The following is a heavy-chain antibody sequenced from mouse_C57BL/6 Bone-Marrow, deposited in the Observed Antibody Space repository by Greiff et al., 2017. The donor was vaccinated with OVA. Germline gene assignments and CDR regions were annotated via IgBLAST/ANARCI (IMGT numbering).Heavy chain of an antibody. CDR2: IDPETGGT. D-gene: IGHD2-2*01. V-gene: IGHV1-15*01. CDR1: GYTFTDYE. Sequence: VQLQESGAELVRPGASVTLSCKASGYTFTDYEMHWVKQTPVHGLEWIGAIDPETGGTAYNQKFKGKAILTADKSSSTAYMELRSLTSEDSAVYYCTRRDYGYDVDYWGQGTTLTVSS. CDR3: TRRDYGYDVDY. J-gene: IGHJ2*01.